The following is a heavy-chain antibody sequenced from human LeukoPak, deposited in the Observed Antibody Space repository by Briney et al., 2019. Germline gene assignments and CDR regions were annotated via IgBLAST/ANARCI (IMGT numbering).Heavy chain of an antibody. CDR1: GFTFSSYG. Sequence: GGSLRLSCAAAGFTFSSYGMHWVRQAPGKGLGWVAFIRNDGSNKYYTDSVKGQFTISRDNSKNTLYLQMNSLRPEDTAVYYCAKSFHTSSWYGEGFDYWGQGTLVTISS. CDR3: AKSFHTSSWYGEGFDY. V-gene: IGHV3-30*02. CDR2: IRNDGSNK. J-gene: IGHJ4*02. D-gene: IGHD6-13*01.